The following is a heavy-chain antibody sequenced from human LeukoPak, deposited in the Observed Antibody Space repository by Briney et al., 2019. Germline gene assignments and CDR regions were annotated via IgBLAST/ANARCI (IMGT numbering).Heavy chain of an antibody. J-gene: IGHJ4*02. Sequence: PGGSLRLSCAASGFTFSSYGIHWVRQAPGKGLEWVAVVWYDGSEKYYADSVKGRFTISRDNSKNTLYLQMNGLRAEDTAIYYCARDRGDPDYYFDQWGQGTLVTVSS. V-gene: IGHV3-33*01. CDR3: ARDRGDPDYYFDQ. D-gene: IGHD7-27*01. CDR2: VWYDGSEK. CDR1: GFTFSSYG.